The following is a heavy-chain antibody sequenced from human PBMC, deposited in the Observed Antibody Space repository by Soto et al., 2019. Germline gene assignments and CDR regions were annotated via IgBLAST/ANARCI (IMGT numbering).Heavy chain of an antibody. V-gene: IGHV3-30*18. J-gene: IGHJ6*02. CDR2: ISYDGSK. CDR3: AKDFTPWFGDYFYYYYGMDV. D-gene: IGHD4-17*01. Sequence: GSLRLSCAASVFTFSGYGMHWVRQAPGTGLEWVAVISYDGSKYYADSVKGRFTISRDNSKNTLYLQINSLRPEDTAVYYCAKDFTPWFGDYFYYYYGMDVRGQGTTVTVSS. CDR1: VFTFSGYG.